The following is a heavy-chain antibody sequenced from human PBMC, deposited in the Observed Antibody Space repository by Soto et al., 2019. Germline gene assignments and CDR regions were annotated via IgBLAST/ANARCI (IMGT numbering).Heavy chain of an antibody. D-gene: IGHD3-9*01. CDR3: GKDIYNFDWLLFDY. J-gene: IGHJ4*02. CDR2: ISRRGDDT. V-gene: IGHV3-23*01. CDR1: RFTFRNFA. Sequence: EVQLLESGGGLVQPGGSLRLFCAASRFTFRNFAMSWVRQAPGKGLEWVSGISRRGDDTFYADSVKGRFTIFRDNSKNTLYLQMNSLRAEDTAIYYCGKDIYNFDWLLFDYWGQGTLVTVSS.